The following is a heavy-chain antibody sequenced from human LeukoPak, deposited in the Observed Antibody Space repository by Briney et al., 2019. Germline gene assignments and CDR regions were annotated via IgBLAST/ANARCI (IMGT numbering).Heavy chain of an antibody. D-gene: IGHD1-14*01. CDR2: ISSDESST. CDR3: TRNPDGRNWFDP. Sequence: PGGSLRLSRAASGFTFSHHWMHWVRQAPGKGLVWVSHISSDESSTTYADSVEGRFTISRDNRKNTLYLQMNSLRVEDTAMYYCTRNPDGRNWFDPWGQGTLVTVSS. V-gene: IGHV3-74*01. J-gene: IGHJ5*02. CDR1: GFTFSHHW.